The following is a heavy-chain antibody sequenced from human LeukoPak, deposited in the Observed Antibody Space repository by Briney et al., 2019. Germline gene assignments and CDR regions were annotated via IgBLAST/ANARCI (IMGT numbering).Heavy chain of an antibody. J-gene: IGHJ4*02. V-gene: IGHV3-15*01. CDR1: GFTFSNAW. Sequence: GGSLRLSCAASGFTFSNAWMSWVRQAPGKGLEWVGRIKSKTDGGTTDYAAPVKGRFTISRDNAKNSLYLQMNSLRAEDTAVYYCTRESSSTSCSDYWGQGTLVTVSS. D-gene: IGHD2-2*01. CDR2: IKSKTDGGTT. CDR3: TRESSSTSCSDY.